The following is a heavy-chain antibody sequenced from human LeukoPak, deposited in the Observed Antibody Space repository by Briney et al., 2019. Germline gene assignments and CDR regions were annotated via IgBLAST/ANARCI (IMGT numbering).Heavy chain of an antibody. CDR2: ISTASNP. CDR3: ARELGIEGYWYFDL. J-gene: IGHJ2*01. D-gene: IGHD7-27*01. CDR1: GFTFSNSA. V-gene: IGHV3-13*05. Sequence: GGSLRLSCAASGFTFSNSAMSWVRQAPGEGLEWVSAISTASNPHYAASVQGRFTIFRANAENSLYLQMNSLSAEDTAVYYCARELGIEGYWYFDLWGRGTLVTVSS.